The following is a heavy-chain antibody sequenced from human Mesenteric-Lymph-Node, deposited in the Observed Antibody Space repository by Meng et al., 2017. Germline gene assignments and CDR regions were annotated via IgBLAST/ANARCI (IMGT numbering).Heavy chain of an antibody. J-gene: IGHJ1*01. CDR1: GFNFDDYA. V-gene: IGHV3-9*01. D-gene: IGHD3-16*01. Sequence: SLKISCAASGFNFDDYAMHWVQQLPGKGLEWVSGVTGSRENIVYADSVKGRYTISRDNAKDTLFLEMNSLRVDDTAVYYCANDRITDWGQGTLVTVSS. CDR2: VTGSRENI. CDR3: ANDRITD.